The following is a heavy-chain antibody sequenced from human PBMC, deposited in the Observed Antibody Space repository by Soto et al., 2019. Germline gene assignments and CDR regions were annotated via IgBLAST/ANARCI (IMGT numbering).Heavy chain of an antibody. CDR1: GFTFSNSA. Sequence: ESGGGLAQPGGSLRLSCVASGFTFSNSAMSWVRHVPGKGLEWAAGISSSGGRTNYADSVKGRFTISRDNSKDTLYLQMNSLRAEDTALYYCAKVQEFCGFNCYIVDSWGQGVLVTVSS. CDR3: AKVQEFCGFNCYIVDS. V-gene: IGHV3-23*01. D-gene: IGHD2-21*02. CDR2: ISSSGGRT. J-gene: IGHJ4*02.